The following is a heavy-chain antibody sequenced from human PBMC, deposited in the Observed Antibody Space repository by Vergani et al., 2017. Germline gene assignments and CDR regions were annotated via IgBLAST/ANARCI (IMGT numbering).Heavy chain of an antibody. CDR2: ISAYNGNT. J-gene: IGHJ2*01. CDR1: GYTFTSYG. CDR3: ASWRTPRHYGDYGGDL. V-gene: IGHV1-18*01. Sequence: QVQLVQSGAEVKKPGASVKVSCKASGYTFTSYGISWVRQAPGQGLEWMGWISAYNGNTNYAQKLQGRVTMTTDTSTSTAYMELRSLRSDDTAVYYCASWRTPRHYGDYGGDLWGRGTLVTVSS. D-gene: IGHD4-17*01.